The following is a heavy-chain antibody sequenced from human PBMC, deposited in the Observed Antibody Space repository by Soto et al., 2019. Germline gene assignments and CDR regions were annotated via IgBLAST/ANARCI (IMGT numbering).Heavy chain of an antibody. J-gene: IGHJ6*02. CDR2: ISYDGSNK. Sequence: GGSLRLSCAASGFTFSSYAMHWVRQAPGKGLEWVAVISYDGSNKYYADSVKGRFTISRDNSKNTLYLQMNSLRAEDTAVYYCARGDREEMATTYYYYYGMDVWGQGTTVTVSS. V-gene: IGHV3-30-3*01. CDR3: ARGDREEMATTYYYYYGMDV. CDR1: GFTFSSYA. D-gene: IGHD5-12*01.